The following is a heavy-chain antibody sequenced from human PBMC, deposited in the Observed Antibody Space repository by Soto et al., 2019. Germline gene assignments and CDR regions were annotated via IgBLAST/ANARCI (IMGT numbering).Heavy chain of an antibody. CDR3: AKDAVYNDGLWLMDH. V-gene: IGHV3-23*01. CDR2: IVGSGDDI. CDR1: GFTLSTYA. D-gene: IGHD2-21*01. Sequence: EVQLLESGGGLVQPGGSLRLSCAASGFTLSTYAMTWVRQAPGKGLECVSGIVGSGDDIHYADSVKVRFTISKDISRNTLYLQMNSLRADDTAVYYCAKDAVYNDGLWLMDHWGQGTLVTVSS. J-gene: IGHJ4*02.